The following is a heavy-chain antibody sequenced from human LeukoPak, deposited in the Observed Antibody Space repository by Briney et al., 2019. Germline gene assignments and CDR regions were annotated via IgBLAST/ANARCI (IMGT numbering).Heavy chain of an antibody. Sequence: GGSLRLSCAASGFTFSSYWMSWVRQAPGKGLEWVANIKQDGSESYYVDSVKGRFTFSRDNAKNSLYLQINSLRAEDTAVYYCARLGEKADFDYWGQETLVTVSS. D-gene: IGHD3-16*01. CDR1: GFTFSSYW. V-gene: IGHV3-7*01. CDR2: IKQDGSES. CDR3: ARLGEKADFDY. J-gene: IGHJ4*02.